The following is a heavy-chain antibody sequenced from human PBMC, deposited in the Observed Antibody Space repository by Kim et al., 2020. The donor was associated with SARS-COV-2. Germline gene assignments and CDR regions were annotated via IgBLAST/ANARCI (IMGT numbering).Heavy chain of an antibody. V-gene: IGHV3-23*01. J-gene: IGHJ5*02. D-gene: IGHD6-19*01. CDR2: ISSSGTGT. CDR1: GFTFSSYA. Sequence: GGFLRLSCAASGFTFSSYAMSWVRQAPGKGLEWVSAISSSGTGTHYADSVKGRFTISRDNSKNTLYLQMNSLRAEDTAVYYCAKVKAPSSGWCFDPWGQGTLVTVPS. CDR3: AKVKAPSSGWCFDP.